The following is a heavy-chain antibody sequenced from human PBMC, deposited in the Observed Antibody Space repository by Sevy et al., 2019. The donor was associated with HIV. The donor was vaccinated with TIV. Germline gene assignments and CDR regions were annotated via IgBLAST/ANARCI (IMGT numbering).Heavy chain of an antibody. CDR2: IKQDAGQK. J-gene: IGHJ4*02. CDR3: AGDDGNYYFHY. CDR1: GFTFSKYW. Sequence: GGSLRLSCAASGFTFSKYWMGWVRQAPGKGLEWVANIKQDAGQKYYVDSVKGRFTISRDNAKNSLYLQMNSVRAEDTADYFCAGDDGNYYFHYWGQGTLVTVSS. D-gene: IGHD1-7*01. V-gene: IGHV3-7*01.